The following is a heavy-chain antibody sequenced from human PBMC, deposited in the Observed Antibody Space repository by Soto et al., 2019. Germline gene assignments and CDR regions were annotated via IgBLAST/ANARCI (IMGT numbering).Heavy chain of an antibody. D-gene: IGHD2-15*01. CDR2: ISYDGSNK. V-gene: IGHV3-30-3*01. CDR1: GFTFSSYA. Sequence: GGSLRLSCAASGFTFSSYAMHWVRQAPGKGLEWVAVISYDGSNKYYADSVKGRFTISRDNSKNTLYLQMNSLRAEDTAVYYCARDREYCSGGRCYSGAFDYWGQGTLVTVSS. CDR3: ARDREYCSGGRCYSGAFDY. J-gene: IGHJ4*02.